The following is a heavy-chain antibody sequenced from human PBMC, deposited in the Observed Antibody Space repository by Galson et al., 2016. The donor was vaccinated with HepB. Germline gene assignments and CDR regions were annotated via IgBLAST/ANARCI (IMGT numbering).Heavy chain of an antibody. CDR3: ARSYYMGTEGYRPFDS. CDR1: GGTFNSYI. J-gene: IGHJ4*02. Sequence: SVKVSCKAFGGTFNSYIINWVRQAPGQGLEWIGGIIPIFGKRNYAQNFQGRVTITADEATNTASMELISLRSEDTAVYFCARSYYMGTEGYRPFDSWSQGTLVTVSS. D-gene: IGHD5-18*01. CDR2: IIPIFGKR. V-gene: IGHV1-69*13.